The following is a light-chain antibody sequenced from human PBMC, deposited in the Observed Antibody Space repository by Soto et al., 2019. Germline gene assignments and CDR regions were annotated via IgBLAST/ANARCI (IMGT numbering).Light chain of an antibody. CDR1: QSISRW. CDR3: QQYSSYWT. Sequence: DLQMTQSPSTLSASLGDSVIITCRASQSISRWLAWYQQKPGKAPKLLIHDATSLESGVQSRFSGSGSGTEFTLTIRSLQPDDFATYYCQQYSSYWTCAQGTKVDIK. V-gene: IGKV1-5*01. CDR2: DAT. J-gene: IGKJ1*01.